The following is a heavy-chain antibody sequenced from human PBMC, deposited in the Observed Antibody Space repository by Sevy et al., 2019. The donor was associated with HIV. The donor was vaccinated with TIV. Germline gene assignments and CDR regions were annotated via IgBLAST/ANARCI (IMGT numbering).Heavy chain of an antibody. CDR1: GXXFGSYG. D-gene: IGHD3-22*01. J-gene: IGHJ4*02. V-gene: IGHV3-30*03. CDR2: ISYDKSER. CDR3: ARDNSGYFHFDX. Sequence: GGSLRLSCAASGXXFGSYGMHWVRQAPGRGLEWVSFISYDKSERYYGDSVRGRFTISRDNFKNTLWLQMNSLRPEDTAVYYCARDNSGYFHFDXWGQGTLVTVSS.